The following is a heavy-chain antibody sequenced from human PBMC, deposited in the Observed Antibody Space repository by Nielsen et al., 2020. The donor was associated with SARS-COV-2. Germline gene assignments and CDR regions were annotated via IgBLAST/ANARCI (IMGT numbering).Heavy chain of an antibody. J-gene: IGHJ6*02. CDR1: GGSISSYY. CDR2: IYYSGST. CDR3: ARGTYYYGMDV. V-gene: IGHV4-59*13. Sequence: SATLSLTCTVSGGSISSYYWSWIRQPPGKGLEWIGYIYYSGSTNYNPSLKSRVTISVDTSKNQFSLKLSSVTAADTAVYYCARGTYYYGMDVWGQGTTVTVSS.